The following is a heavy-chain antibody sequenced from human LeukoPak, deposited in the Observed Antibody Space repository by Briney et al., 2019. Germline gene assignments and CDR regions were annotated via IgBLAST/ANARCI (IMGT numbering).Heavy chain of an antibody. CDR1: GGSFSGYY. CDR2: INHSGST. V-gene: IGHV4-34*01. CDR3: ARESFEEPGTMDH. J-gene: IGHJ4*02. Sequence: SETLSLTCAVYGGSFSGYYWSWIRQPPGKGLEWIGEINHSGSTHYNPSLKSRATIFLDTSMNQFSLRLTSVTAADTALYFCARESFEEPGTMDHWGQGTLVSVSS. D-gene: IGHD4/OR15-4a*01.